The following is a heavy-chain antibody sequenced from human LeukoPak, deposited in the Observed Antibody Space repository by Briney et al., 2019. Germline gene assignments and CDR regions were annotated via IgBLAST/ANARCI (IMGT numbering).Heavy chain of an antibody. D-gene: IGHD3-10*01. J-gene: IGHJ4*02. CDR2: ISYHGST. CDR1: GGSISSYY. V-gene: IGHV4-59*08. CDR3: ARHVGGTTYDS. Sequence: SETLSLTCTVSGGSISSYYWSWIRQPPGKGLEWIGYISYHGSTNYNSSLKSRVTISVDTPNNRFSLNLNSVTAADTAVYYCARHVGGTTYDSWGQGTLVTVSS.